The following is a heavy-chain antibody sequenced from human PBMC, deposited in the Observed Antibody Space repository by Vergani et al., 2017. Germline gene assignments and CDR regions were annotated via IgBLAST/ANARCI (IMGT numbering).Heavy chain of an antibody. CDR3: ARAGRRFGELGFDY. Sequence: QVQLQESGPGLVKPSETLSLTCTVSGGSISSYYWSWIRQPPGKGLEWIGYIYYSGSTNYNPSLKSRVTISVDTSKNQFSLKLSSVTAADTAVYYCARAGRRFGELGFDYWGQGTLVNVSS. CDR2: IYYSGST. V-gene: IGHV4-59*01. CDR1: GGSISSYY. D-gene: IGHD3-10*01. J-gene: IGHJ4*02.